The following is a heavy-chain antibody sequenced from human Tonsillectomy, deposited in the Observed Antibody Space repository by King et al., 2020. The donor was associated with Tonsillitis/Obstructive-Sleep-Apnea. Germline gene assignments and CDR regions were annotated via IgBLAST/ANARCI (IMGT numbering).Heavy chain of an antibody. CDR3: ARGGGGSGKGADY. J-gene: IGHJ4*02. CDR1: GYTFVTYG. Sequence: VQLVESGAEVKKPGASVKISCETSGYTFVTYGITWVRQAPGQGLEWMGWISPYNGDTNYAQNLQDRVTMTTERSTNTASMELRSLRSDDTAVYYCARGGGGSGKGADYWGQGTLVTVSS. V-gene: IGHV1-18*01. D-gene: IGHD3-10*01. CDR2: ISPYNGDT.